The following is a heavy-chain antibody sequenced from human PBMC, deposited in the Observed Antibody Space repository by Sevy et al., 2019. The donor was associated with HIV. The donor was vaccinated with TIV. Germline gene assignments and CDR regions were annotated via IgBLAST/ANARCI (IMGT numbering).Heavy chain of an antibody. Sequence: GGSLRLSCAASGFTVGSNYMSWVRQAPGKGLEWVSIIYSGVTTSYADSVTGRFTISRDNSKNTLYLKMNSLRAVDTAVYYCARVSVYYYDSSGYYTTGNAFDIWGQGTMVTVSS. CDR1: GFTVGSNY. J-gene: IGHJ3*02. D-gene: IGHD3-22*01. CDR2: IYSGVTT. CDR3: ARVSVYYYDSSGYYTTGNAFDI. V-gene: IGHV3-53*01.